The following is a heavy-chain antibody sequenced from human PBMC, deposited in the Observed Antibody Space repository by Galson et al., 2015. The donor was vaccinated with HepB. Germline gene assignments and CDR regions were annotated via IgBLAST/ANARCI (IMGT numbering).Heavy chain of an antibody. V-gene: IGHV5-51*01. CDR3: ARTYCDRSTCSFDY. Sequence: QSGAEVKTPGNSLEISCKGSGSSFSDYYIAWVRQMPGKGLQWMGVISPADSDTRYSPSFQGQVTISADKTINTADLQWSSLKASDTAIYYCARTYCDRSTCSFDYWGQGTPVTVSS. CDR1: GSSFSDYY. D-gene: IGHD2-2*01. CDR2: ISPADSDT. J-gene: IGHJ4*02.